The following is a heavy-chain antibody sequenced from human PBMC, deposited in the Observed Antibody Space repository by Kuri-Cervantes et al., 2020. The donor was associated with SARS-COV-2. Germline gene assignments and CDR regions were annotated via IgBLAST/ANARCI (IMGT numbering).Heavy chain of an antibody. V-gene: IGHV3-74*01. Sequence: GGSLRLSCAVSGLRFSSQTMSWVRQAAGKGLEWVSGINSDGSSTSYADSVKGRFTISRDNAKNTLYLQMNSLRAEDTAVYYCARGTLGYWGQGTLVTVTS. CDR3: ARGTLGY. CDR1: GLRFSSQT. CDR2: INSDGSST. J-gene: IGHJ4*02. D-gene: IGHD3-16*01.